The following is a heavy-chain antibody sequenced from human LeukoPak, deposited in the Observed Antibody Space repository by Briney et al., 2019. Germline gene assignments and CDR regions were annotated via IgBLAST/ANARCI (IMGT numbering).Heavy chain of an antibody. CDR1: GGSITNYY. Sequence: SETLSLTCTVSGGSITNYYWSWIRQPPGKGLEWIGYIYYSGSTNYNPSLKSRVTISVDTSKNQFSLKLSSVTAADTAVYYCARVLEYSSSWYFDYWGQGTLVTVSS. V-gene: IGHV4-59*01. J-gene: IGHJ4*02. CDR3: ARVLEYSSSWYFDY. D-gene: IGHD6-13*01. CDR2: IYYSGST.